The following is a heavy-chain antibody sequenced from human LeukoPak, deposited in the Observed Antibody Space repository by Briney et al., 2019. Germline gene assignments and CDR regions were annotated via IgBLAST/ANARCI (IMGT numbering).Heavy chain of an antibody. CDR3: AKVRDPASIAAAIDY. CDR1: GFTFSSYA. V-gene: IGHV3-23*01. Sequence: GGSLRLSCAASGFTFSSYAMGWVRQAPGKGLEWVSAISGSGGSTYYADSVKGRFTISRDNSKNTLYLQMNSLRAEDTAVYYCAKVRDPASIAAAIDYWGQGTLVTVSS. D-gene: IGHD6-13*01. J-gene: IGHJ4*02. CDR2: ISGSGGST.